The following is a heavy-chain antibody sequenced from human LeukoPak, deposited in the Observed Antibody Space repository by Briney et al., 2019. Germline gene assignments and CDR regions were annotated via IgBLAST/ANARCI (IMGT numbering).Heavy chain of an antibody. CDR2: IGGGGEST. Sequence: GGSLRLSCAASGFTFSSYAMSWVRHAPGKGLEWVSTIGGGGESTYSADSVKGRFTISRDNSKNTLYLQMDSLRAEDTAVYYCAKVLSGSQDYWGQGTLVTVSS. V-gene: IGHV3-23*01. CDR3: AKVLSGSQDY. D-gene: IGHD1-26*01. CDR1: GFTFSSYA. J-gene: IGHJ4*02.